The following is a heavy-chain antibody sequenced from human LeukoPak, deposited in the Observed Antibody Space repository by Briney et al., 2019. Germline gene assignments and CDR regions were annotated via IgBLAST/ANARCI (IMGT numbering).Heavy chain of an antibody. CDR1: GFTLSDYW. CDR2: INPDGSST. J-gene: IGHJ4*02. V-gene: IGHV3-74*01. D-gene: IGHD6-6*01. CDR3: VRSTAVLPFDY. Sequence: PGGSLRLSCAASGFTLSDYWMHWVRQGPGKGLVWVSRINPDGSSTNDADFVKGRFTISRDNAKNTLNLQMNSLRAEDTAVYYCVRSTAVLPFDYWAQGIPVTVSS.